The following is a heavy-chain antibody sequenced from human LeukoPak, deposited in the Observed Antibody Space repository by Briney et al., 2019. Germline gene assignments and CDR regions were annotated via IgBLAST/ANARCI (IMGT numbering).Heavy chain of an antibody. D-gene: IGHD2-15*01. J-gene: IGHJ4*02. V-gene: IGHV1-2*02. CDR1: GYTFTGYY. CDR3: APASMTYDY. CDR2: INPNSGGT. Sequence: ASVTVSCKASGYTFTGYYMHWVRQAPGQGLEWMGWINPNSGGTNYAQKFQGRITMTRDMSISTAYMELSSLRSDDTAVYYCAPASMTYDYWGQGTLVTVSS.